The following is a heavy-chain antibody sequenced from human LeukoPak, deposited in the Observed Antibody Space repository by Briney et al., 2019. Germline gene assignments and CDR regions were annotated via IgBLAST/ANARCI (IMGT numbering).Heavy chain of an antibody. D-gene: IGHD6-19*01. Sequence: SETLSLTCTVSGGSISSYYWSWIRQPPGKGLEWIGYIYYSGSTNYNPSLKSRVTISVDTSKNQFTLRLTSVTAADTAMYYCAREVAVAGTRTIDYWGQGTLVTVSS. CDR3: AREVAVAGTRTIDY. J-gene: IGHJ4*02. CDR1: GGSISSYY. V-gene: IGHV4-59*01. CDR2: IYYSGST.